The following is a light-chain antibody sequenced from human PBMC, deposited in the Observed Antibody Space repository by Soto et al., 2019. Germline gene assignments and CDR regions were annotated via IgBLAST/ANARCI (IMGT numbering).Light chain of an antibody. V-gene: IGKV2-28*01. CDR2: LTS. J-gene: IGKJ5*01. CDR1: QSLLHSTGFHY. Sequence: EIVLTQSPLSLPVTPGEPPSISCSSSQSLLHSTGFHYLEWYLQKPGQSPQLLFYLTSVRASGVPHRFSGSGSGTDFTLQISRVEAEDVGVYYCMQALQSPLTFGQGTRLEIK. CDR3: MQALQSPLT.